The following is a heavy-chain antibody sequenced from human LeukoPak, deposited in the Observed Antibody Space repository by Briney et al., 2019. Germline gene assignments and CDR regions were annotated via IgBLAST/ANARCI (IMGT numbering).Heavy chain of an antibody. D-gene: IGHD3-10*01. CDR2: ITSTSNYI. CDR3: ARSGSGFHWYFDF. CDR1: GFTLTDDM. V-gene: IGHV3-21*01. Sequence: GGSLRPSCVAAGFTLTDDMMNWVRQSPGKGLERVSSITSTSNYIYHAKSVKGRFTISRDNAKDSLFLQMDSLGTDDTAVYYCARSGSGFHWYFDFWGRGTPVTVSS. J-gene: IGHJ2*01.